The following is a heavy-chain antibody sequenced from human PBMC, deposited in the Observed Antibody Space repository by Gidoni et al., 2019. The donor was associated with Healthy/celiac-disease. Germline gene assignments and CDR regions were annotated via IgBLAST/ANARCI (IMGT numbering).Heavy chain of an antibody. Sequence: EVQLVESGGGLVQPGRSLRLSCAASGFTFDDYAMHWVRQAPGKGLEWVSGISWNSGSIGYADSVKGRFTISRDNAKNSLYLQMNSLRAEDTALYYCAKDIYRLEFRGFFDYWGQGTLVTVSS. CDR2: ISWNSGSI. J-gene: IGHJ4*02. V-gene: IGHV3-9*01. D-gene: IGHD2-2*02. CDR3: AKDIYRLEFRGFFDY. CDR1: GFTFDDYA.